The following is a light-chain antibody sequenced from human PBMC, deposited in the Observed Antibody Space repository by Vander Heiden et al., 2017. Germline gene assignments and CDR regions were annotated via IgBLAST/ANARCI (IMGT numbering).Light chain of an antibody. CDR3: QQDGSSPWT. J-gene: IGKJ1*01. CDR1: QSLSNSY. CDR2: GAS. Sequence: EIVLTQSPGTLSLSPGERATLSCRASQSLSNSYLAWYQQKPGQAPRLLIYGASSRATGIPDRFSGSGSGTDFTLTISRLEPEDVAVYYCQQDGSSPWTFGQGTKVEIK. V-gene: IGKV3-20*01.